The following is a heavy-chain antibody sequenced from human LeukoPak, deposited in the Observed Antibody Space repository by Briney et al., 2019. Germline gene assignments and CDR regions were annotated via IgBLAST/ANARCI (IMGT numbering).Heavy chain of an antibody. Sequence: GGSLRLSCVASGFTFSSYTMNWVRQAPGKGLEWVSSIGSDSSYMYYADSVKGRFTISRDNSKNTLYLEMNSLRVEDTAIYYCAKWGGDSGAEQWLVLDYWGQGTLVTVSS. J-gene: IGHJ4*02. CDR2: IGSDSSYM. D-gene: IGHD6-19*01. CDR3: AKWGGDSGAEQWLVLDY. V-gene: IGHV3-21*04. CDR1: GFTFSSYT.